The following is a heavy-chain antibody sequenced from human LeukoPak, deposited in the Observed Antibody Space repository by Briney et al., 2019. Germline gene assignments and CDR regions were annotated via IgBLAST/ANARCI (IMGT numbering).Heavy chain of an antibody. CDR3: ARGYYYDSSGYWAAFWYFDL. J-gene: IGHJ2*01. V-gene: IGHV4-4*07. CDR1: GGSISSYY. Sequence: SETLALTCTDSGGSISSYYWSWIRQPAGKGLEWIGRIYTSGSTNYNPSLKSRVTMSVDTSKNQFSLKLSSVTAADTAVYYCARGYYYDSSGYWAAFWYFDLWGRGTLVTVSS. CDR2: IYTSGST. D-gene: IGHD3-22*01.